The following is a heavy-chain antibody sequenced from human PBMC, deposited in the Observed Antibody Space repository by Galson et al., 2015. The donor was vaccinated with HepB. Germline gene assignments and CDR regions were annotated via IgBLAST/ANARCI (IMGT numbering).Heavy chain of an antibody. CDR3: AKIRGNLGGFDY. J-gene: IGHJ4*02. CDR1: GFTFSSYA. Sequence: SLRLSCAASGFTFSSYAMSWVRQAPGKGLEWVSAISGSGGSTYYADSVKGRFTISRDNSKNTLYLQMNSLRAEDTAVYYCAKIRGNLGGFDYWGQGTLVTVSS. D-gene: IGHD4-23*01. V-gene: IGHV3-23*01. CDR2: ISGSGGST.